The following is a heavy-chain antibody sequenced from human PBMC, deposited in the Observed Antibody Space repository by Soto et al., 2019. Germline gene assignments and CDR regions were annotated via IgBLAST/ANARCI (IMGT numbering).Heavy chain of an antibody. CDR2: ISWNSGRI. CDR3: ARDYTSSYHYDSTNYGYFEF. Sequence: GGSLRLSCAASGFTFDDYAMRWVRQAPEKGLEWVSGISWNSGRIGYADSVKGRFTISRDNAKNSLYLQMNSLRAEDTAVYYCARDYTSSYHYDSTNYGYFEFWGLGTLVTVSS. J-gene: IGHJ4*02. V-gene: IGHV3-9*01. D-gene: IGHD3-22*01. CDR1: GFTFDDYA.